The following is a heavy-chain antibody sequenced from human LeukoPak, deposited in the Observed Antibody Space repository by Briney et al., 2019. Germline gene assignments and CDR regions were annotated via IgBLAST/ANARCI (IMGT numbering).Heavy chain of an antibody. CDR3: ARDRRTVQTFHTFHYMDL. Sequence: GGSLRLSCEVSGFTFARHWMTWVRQVPGKGLQWVANIKKDGSEKNYVDSVKGRFTISRDNAKNSLYLEMNSLGAEDTAVYYCARDRRTVQTFHTFHYMDLWGKGTTVTVSS. J-gene: IGHJ6*03. D-gene: IGHD1-1*01. V-gene: IGHV3-7*01. CDR2: IKKDGSEK. CDR1: GFTFARHW.